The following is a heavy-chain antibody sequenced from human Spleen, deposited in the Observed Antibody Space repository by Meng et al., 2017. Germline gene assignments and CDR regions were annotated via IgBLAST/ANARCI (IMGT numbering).Heavy chain of an antibody. J-gene: IGHJ4*02. CDR2: ISGSGGST. V-gene: IGHV3-23*01. D-gene: IGHD3-22*01. Sequence: GESLKISCAASGFTFSSYAMSWVRQAPGKGLEWVSAISGSGGSTYYADSVKGRFTISRDNSKNTLYLQMNSLRAEDTAVYYSAKVSAYDSSGYHRVLEYWGQGTLVTVSS. CDR3: AKVSAYDSSGYHRVLEY. CDR1: GFTFSSYA.